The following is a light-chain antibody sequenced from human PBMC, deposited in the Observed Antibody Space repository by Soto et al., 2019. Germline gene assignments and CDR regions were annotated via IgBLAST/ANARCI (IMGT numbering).Light chain of an antibody. Sequence: QSALTQPASVSGSPGQSITISCTGTSSDVATYNYVSWYRQHPGKAPKLIIYDVTNRPSGVSNRFSDSKSGNTASLTLSGLQAEDEADYYCSAFTTTGSVVFGGGTKLTVL. J-gene: IGLJ2*01. V-gene: IGLV2-14*01. CDR3: SAFTTTGSVV. CDR1: SSDVATYNY. CDR2: DVT.